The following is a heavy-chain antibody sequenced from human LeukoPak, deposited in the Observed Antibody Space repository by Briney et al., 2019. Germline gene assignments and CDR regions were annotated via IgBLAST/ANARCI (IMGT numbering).Heavy chain of an antibody. D-gene: IGHD4-17*01. CDR3: ARLRNTMTTPRFDY. CDR2: ISGSDGGT. J-gene: IGHJ4*02. Sequence: GGSLRLSCAASGFPFTTYAMSWVRQAPGKGLEGVSAISGSDGGTHYADSVKGRFTTSRDNSKNTLYLQMSSLRADDTAVYYCARLRNTMTTPRFDYWGQGTLVTVSS. V-gene: IGHV3-23*01. CDR1: GFPFTTYA.